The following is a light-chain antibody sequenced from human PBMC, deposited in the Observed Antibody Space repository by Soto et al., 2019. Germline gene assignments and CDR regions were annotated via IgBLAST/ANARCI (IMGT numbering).Light chain of an antibody. Sequence: EIVLTQSRGTLSLSPGEGATLSCRASENVYINSLAWYQQKPGQPPRLLIYGAATRASAVPDRFSGSGSGADLTLTITGLEPEDFAVYYCQQYGTSPLTFGPGTRVD. CDR3: QQYGTSPLT. CDR1: ENVYINS. V-gene: IGKV3-20*01. CDR2: GAA. J-gene: IGKJ3*01.